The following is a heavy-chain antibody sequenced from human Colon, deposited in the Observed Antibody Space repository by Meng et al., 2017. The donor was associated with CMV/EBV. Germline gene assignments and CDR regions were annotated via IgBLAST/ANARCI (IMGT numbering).Heavy chain of an antibody. Sequence: GESLKISCAASGFTFSSYSMNWVRQAPGKGLEWVSSISSSSSYIYYADSVKGRFTISRDNSKNTLYLQMNSLRAEDTAVYYCAKVVIIVSGYYYYGMDVWGQGTTVTVSS. D-gene: IGHD3-3*01. V-gene: IGHV3-21*01. CDR1: GFTFSSYS. CDR2: ISSSSSYI. CDR3: AKVVIIVSGYYYYGMDV. J-gene: IGHJ6*02.